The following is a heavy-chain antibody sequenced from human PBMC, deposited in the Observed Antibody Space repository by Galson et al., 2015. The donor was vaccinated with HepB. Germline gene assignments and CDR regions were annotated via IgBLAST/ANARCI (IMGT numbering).Heavy chain of an antibody. Sequence: SLRLSCAASGFTFSSYGMHWVRQAPGKGLEWVAVISYDGSNKYYADSVKGRFTISRDNSKNTLYLQMNSLRAEDTAVYYCAKDRDGDSFDYWGQGTLVTVSS. J-gene: IGHJ4*02. CDR2: ISYDGSNK. V-gene: IGHV3-30*18. CDR3: AKDRDGDSFDY. D-gene: IGHD4-17*01. CDR1: GFTFSSYG.